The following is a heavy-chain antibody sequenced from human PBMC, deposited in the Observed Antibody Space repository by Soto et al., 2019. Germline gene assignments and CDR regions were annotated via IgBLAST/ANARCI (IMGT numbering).Heavy chain of an antibody. J-gene: IGHJ3*02. CDR3: AKPSLTYYDISHLAI. CDR2: ISGSGGST. CDR1: GFTFSSYA. V-gene: IGHV3-23*01. Sequence: GGSLRLSCAASGFTFSSYAMSWVRQAPGKGLEWVSTISGSGGSTYYADSVKGRFTISRDISKNTLYLQMNSLRAEDTAVYYCAKPSLTYYDISHLAILGQGTMVTVSS. D-gene: IGHD3-9*01.